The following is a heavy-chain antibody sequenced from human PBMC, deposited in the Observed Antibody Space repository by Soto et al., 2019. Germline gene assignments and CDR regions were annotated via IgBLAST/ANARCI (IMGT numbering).Heavy chain of an antibody. CDR2: INAGNGNT. Sequence: ASVKISCKASGYTFTSYAMHWVRQAPGQRLEWMGWINAGNGNTKYSQKFQGRVTITRDTSASTAYMELSSLRSEDTAVYYCARAVAVAADFDYWGQGTLVTVSS. CDR3: ARAVAVAADFDY. D-gene: IGHD6-19*01. CDR1: GYTFTSYA. J-gene: IGHJ4*02. V-gene: IGHV1-3*01.